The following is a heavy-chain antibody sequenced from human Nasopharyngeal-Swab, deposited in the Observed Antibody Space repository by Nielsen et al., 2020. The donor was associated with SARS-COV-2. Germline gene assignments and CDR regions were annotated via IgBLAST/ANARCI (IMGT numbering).Heavy chain of an antibody. CDR3: ARGRDFSFDS. Sequence: SETLSLTCAISGDSVSSHSAVLNWIWPSPSTGLEWLGRTFYRSKWYNDYAESVKSRIAVNPDTSKNQFSLQLNSVTPEDTAVYYCARGRDFSFDSWGQGTLVTASS. D-gene: IGHD3-3*01. V-gene: IGHV6-1*01. J-gene: IGHJ4*02. CDR1: GDSVSSHSAV. CDR2: TFYRSKWYN.